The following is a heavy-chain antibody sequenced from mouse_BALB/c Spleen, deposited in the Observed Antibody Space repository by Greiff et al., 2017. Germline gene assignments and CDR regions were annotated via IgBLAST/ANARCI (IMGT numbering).Heavy chain of an antibody. V-gene: IGHV3-8*02. CDR3: ARSTTVEGYAMDY. CDR2: ISYSGST. Sequence: EVKLVESGPSLVKPSQTLSLTCSVTGDSITSGYWNWIRKFPGNKLEYMGYISYSGSTYYNPSLKSRISITRDTSKNQYYLQLNSVTTEDTATYYCARSTTVEGYAMDYWGQGTSVTVSS. D-gene: IGHD1-1*01. CDR1: GDSITSGY. J-gene: IGHJ4*01.